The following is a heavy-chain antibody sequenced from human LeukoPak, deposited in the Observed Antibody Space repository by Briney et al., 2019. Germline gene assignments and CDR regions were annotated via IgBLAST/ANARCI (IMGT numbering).Heavy chain of an antibody. CDR3: ARRNIAAAAFDY. J-gene: IGHJ4*02. D-gene: IGHD6-25*01. CDR1: GGSITSSSYY. Sequence: SETLSLTCTVSGGSITSSSYYWGWIRQPPGKGLEWIGSLSCRGSAYYNPSLKSRVTISGDTSTNQFSLKVSSVTAADTAVYYCARRNIAAAAFDYWGQGTLVSVSS. CDR2: LSCRGSA. V-gene: IGHV4-39*01.